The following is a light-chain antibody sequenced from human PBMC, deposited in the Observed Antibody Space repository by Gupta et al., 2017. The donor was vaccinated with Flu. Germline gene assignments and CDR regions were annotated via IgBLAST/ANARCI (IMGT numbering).Light chain of an antibody. CDR1: KLGEKI. Sequence: SYDLTQPPSVSVSPGRTAPITCSGTKLGEKIVCWYQQKPGQSPVLVMFQDRKRPSGIPERFSGSNSGNTATLTISGTMAMDEADYYCQAWDSSTVVFGGGTKLTVL. V-gene: IGLV3-1*01. CDR2: QDR. CDR3: QAWDSSTVV. J-gene: IGLJ2*01.